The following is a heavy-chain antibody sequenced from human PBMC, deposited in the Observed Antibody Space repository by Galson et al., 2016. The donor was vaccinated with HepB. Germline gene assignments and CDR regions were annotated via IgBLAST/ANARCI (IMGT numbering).Heavy chain of an antibody. CDR1: GFTVSDNH. Sequence: SLRLSCAVSGFTVSDNHVTWVRQAPGKGLEWVANIKEDGSEKNYVDSVKGRLTISRDNAKNSLYLQLSSLRTEDTAVYYCARDDAYGGFDQWGQGTLVTVSS. CDR2: IKEDGSEK. J-gene: IGHJ4*02. D-gene: IGHD3-10*01. V-gene: IGHV3-7*01. CDR3: ARDDAYGGFDQ.